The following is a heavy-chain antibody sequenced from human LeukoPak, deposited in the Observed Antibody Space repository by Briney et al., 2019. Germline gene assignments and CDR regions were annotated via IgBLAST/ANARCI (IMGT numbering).Heavy chain of an antibody. CDR3: TTALSAAAGRPFDY. D-gene: IGHD6-13*01. Sequence: PGGSLRLSCAASGFTFSNAWMSWVRQAPGKGLEWVGRVKSKTDGGTTDYAAPVKGRFTISRDDSKNTLYLQMNSLKTEDTAVYCCTTALSAAAGRPFDYWGQGTLVTVSA. CDR1: GFTFSNAW. CDR2: VKSKTDGGTT. J-gene: IGHJ4*02. V-gene: IGHV3-15*01.